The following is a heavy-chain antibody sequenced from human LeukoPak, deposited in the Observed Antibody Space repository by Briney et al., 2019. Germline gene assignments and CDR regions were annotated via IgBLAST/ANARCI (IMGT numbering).Heavy chain of an antibody. V-gene: IGHV3-7*01. D-gene: IGHD5-24*01. CDR3: ATDRSGERY. J-gene: IGHJ4*02. CDR1: GFTFSSYW. CDR2: IKQDGSET. Sequence: GGSLRLSCVASGFTFSSYWMNWVRQAPGKGLEWVANIKQDGSETYYVDSVKGRFTISRDNAKNSLYLQMNSLRAEDTAVYYCATDRSGERYWGQGTLVTVSS.